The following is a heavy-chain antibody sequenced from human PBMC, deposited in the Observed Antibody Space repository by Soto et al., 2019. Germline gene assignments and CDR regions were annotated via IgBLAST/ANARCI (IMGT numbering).Heavy chain of an antibody. Sequence: KPSETLSLTCTVSGGSISSGGYYWSWIRQHPGKGLEWIGYIYYSGSTYYNPSLKSRVTISVDASKNQFSLKLSSVTAADTAVYYCARAWDDSSGYYYFDYWGQGALVTVSS. CDR1: GGSISSGGYY. D-gene: IGHD3-22*01. J-gene: IGHJ4*02. V-gene: IGHV4-31*03. CDR2: IYYSGST. CDR3: ARAWDDSSGYYYFDY.